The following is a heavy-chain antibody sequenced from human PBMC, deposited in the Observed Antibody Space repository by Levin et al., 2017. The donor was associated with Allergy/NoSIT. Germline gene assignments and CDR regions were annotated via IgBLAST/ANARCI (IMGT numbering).Heavy chain of an antibody. D-gene: IGHD3-10*01. CDR3: ARDRAYAFDF. Sequence: QPGGSLRLSCEASGFTVSGDYMNWVRQAPGKGLEWVSITLGGGNSYYADSVKGRFIISRDNSNSKSTLYLQMNSLRAEDTAMYYCARDRAYAFDFWGQGTMVTVSS. CDR2: TLGGGNS. J-gene: IGHJ3*01. V-gene: IGHV3-66*01. CDR1: GFTVSGDY.